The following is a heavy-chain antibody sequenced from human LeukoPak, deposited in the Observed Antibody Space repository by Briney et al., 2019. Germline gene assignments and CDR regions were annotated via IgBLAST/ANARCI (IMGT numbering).Heavy chain of an antibody. V-gene: IGHV1-8*01. Sequence: ASVKVSCKASGYTFTSYDINWVRQTTGQGLEWMGWMNPNSGNTGYAQKFQGRVTMTRSTSISTAYMELSSLRFEDTAVYYCTRSVRNGHIDYWGQGTLVTVSS. J-gene: IGHJ4*02. D-gene: IGHD2-21*01. CDR1: GYTFTSYD. CDR3: TRSVRNGHIDY. CDR2: MNPNSGNT.